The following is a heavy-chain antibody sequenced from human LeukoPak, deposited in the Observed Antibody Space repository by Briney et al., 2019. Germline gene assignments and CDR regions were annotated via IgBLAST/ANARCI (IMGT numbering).Heavy chain of an antibody. Sequence: SETLSLTCTVSGGSISPYYWSWIRQPPGKGLEWIGYVSHSGSTNYNLSLGSRVTISVDTSKNQFSLKLTSVTAADTAVYFCARGGNYYYHGMDVWGQGTTATVSS. V-gene: IGHV4-59*01. CDR1: GGSISPYY. J-gene: IGHJ6*02. CDR2: VSHSGST. CDR3: ARGGNYYYHGMDV. D-gene: IGHD1-14*01.